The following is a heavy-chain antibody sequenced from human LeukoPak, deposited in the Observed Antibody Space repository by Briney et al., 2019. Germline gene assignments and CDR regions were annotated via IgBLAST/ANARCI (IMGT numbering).Heavy chain of an antibody. D-gene: IGHD3-22*01. CDR3: AHYSSYDSSGYPPQH. Sequence: KVSGPTLVKPTQTLTLTCTFSGFSLSTSGVGVGWIRQPPGKALEWLALIYWDDDKRYSPSLKSRLTITKDTSKNQVVLTMTNMNPVDTATSYCAHYSSYDSSGYPPQHWGQGTLVTVSS. J-gene: IGHJ1*01. CDR1: GFSLSTSGVG. CDR2: IYWDDDK. V-gene: IGHV2-5*02.